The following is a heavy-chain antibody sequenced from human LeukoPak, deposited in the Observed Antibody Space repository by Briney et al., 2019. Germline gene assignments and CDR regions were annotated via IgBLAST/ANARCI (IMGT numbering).Heavy chain of an antibody. CDR1: GFTFTAYP. V-gene: IGHV3-64*01. CDR3: ARGVVTSGTTYYAY. J-gene: IGHJ4*02. CDR2: ITSNGAST. D-gene: IGHD2-21*02. Sequence: GGSLRLSCAASGFTFTAYPFHWLRQAPGKGLEYVSSITSNGASTYYANSVKGRFTISRDDSKNIVYLQMGSLRPEDMAVHFCARGVVTSGTTYYAYWGQGTLVTVSS.